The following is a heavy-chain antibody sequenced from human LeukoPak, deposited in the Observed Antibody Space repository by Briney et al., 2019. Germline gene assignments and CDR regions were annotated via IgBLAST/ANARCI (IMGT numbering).Heavy chain of an antibody. D-gene: IGHD2-21*02. Sequence: ASVKVSCMASGGTFSSTTINWVRQAPGQGLEWMGGITPIFRTPNYAQKFQGRVTITAVESMSTAYMELSSLRSEDTAVYYCARGWLAETTVVTPYNYWGQGTLVTVSS. CDR1: GGTFSSTT. CDR2: ITPIFRTP. J-gene: IGHJ4*02. V-gene: IGHV1-69*13. CDR3: ARGWLAETTVVTPYNY.